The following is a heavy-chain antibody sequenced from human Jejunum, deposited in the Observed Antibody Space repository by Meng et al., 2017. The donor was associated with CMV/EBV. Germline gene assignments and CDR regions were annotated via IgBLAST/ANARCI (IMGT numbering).Heavy chain of an antibody. Sequence: FIFRNTWMTWVRQVPGKGLEWLGRIKSKSDGAKTDDPAPLKGRVTISRDDSRNTLYLEMNALTTEDTGVYYCATSGLNYYGIDVWGQGTTVTVSS. CDR2: IKSKSDGAKT. J-gene: IGHJ6*02. D-gene: IGHD3/OR15-3a*01. CDR3: ATSGLNYYGIDV. V-gene: IGHV3-15*05. CDR1: FIFRNTW.